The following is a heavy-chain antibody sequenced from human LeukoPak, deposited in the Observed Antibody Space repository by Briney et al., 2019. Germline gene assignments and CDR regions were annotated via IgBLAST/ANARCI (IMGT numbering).Heavy chain of an antibody. Sequence: GGSLRLSCAASGFTFDDYAMHWVRQAPGKGLEWVSGISWNSGSIGYADSVKGRFTISRDNAKNSLYLQMNSLRAEDTALYYCAKDMPGTRNKAAAGPFGYFDYWGQGTLVTVSS. CDR3: AKDMPGTRNKAAAGPFGYFDY. CDR1: GFTFDDYA. J-gene: IGHJ4*02. CDR2: ISWNSGSI. D-gene: IGHD6-13*01. V-gene: IGHV3-9*01.